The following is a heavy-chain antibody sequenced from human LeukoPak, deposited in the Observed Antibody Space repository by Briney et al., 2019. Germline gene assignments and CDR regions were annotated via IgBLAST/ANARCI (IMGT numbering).Heavy chain of an antibody. J-gene: IGHJ2*01. V-gene: IGHV3-30*04. CDR2: ISYDGSNK. D-gene: IGHD2-2*01. CDR3: ARDGCSSTSCYFWYFDL. Sequence: GRSLRLSGAASGFPFSSYAMHWVRQAPGKGLEWVAVISYDGSNKYYADSVKGRFTISRDNSKNTLYLQMNSLRAEDTAVYYCARDGCSSTSCYFWYFDLWGRGTLVTVSS. CDR1: GFPFSSYA.